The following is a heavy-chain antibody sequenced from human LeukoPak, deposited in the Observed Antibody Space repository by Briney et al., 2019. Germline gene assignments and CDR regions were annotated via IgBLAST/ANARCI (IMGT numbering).Heavy chain of an antibody. CDR1: SDSITSSSYL. V-gene: IGHV4-39*01. D-gene: IGHD3-10*01. J-gene: IGHJ4*02. Sequence: SETLSLTCSVSSDSITSSSYLWVWVRQPPGKGLEWIGDIYSNGHISYNPSLKSRAAISVDTSKNQFSLNLNSVTAADTALYHCARRHYGSGNIDSWGQGTLVTVSS. CDR2: IYSNGHI. CDR3: ARRHYGSGNIDS.